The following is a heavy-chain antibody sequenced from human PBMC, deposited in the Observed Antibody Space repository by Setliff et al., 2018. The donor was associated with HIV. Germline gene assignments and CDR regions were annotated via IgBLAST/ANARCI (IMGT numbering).Heavy chain of an antibody. V-gene: IGHV1-46*01. CDR1: GYSFTNYY. CDR2: INPSSGVI. J-gene: IGHJ4*02. CDR3: ARECPVGTKGFDY. Sequence: GASVKVSCKASGYSFTNYYIHWGRQAPGQGLEWMGVINPSSGVIHYAKTFQDRVTMTRDTSTSTVYMDLSRLRSEDTAVYYCARECPVGTKGFDYWGQGTLVTVSS. D-gene: IGHD1-1*01.